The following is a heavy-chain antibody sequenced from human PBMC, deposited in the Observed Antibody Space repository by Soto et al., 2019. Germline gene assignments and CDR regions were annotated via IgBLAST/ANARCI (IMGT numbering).Heavy chain of an antibody. CDR2: ISSSSSYI. CDR1: GYTFSSYS. J-gene: IGHJ4*02. CDR3: AGGRRDITMVRGVSEV. Sequence: EVQLVESGGGLVKPGGYLRLSCAASGYTFSSYSMNWVRQAPGKGLEWVSSISSSSSYIYYADSAKGRFTISRDNAKNFLYIETNSLIAEDTAVQYGAGGRRDITMVRGVSEVWGQGTLVTVSS. V-gene: IGHV3-21*01. D-gene: IGHD3-10*01.